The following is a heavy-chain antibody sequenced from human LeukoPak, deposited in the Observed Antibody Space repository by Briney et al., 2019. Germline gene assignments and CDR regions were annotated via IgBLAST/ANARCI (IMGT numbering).Heavy chain of an antibody. J-gene: IGHJ6*04. CDR3: ARVGSNMVRGPYGMDV. CDR2: ISSSSSYI. D-gene: IGHD3-10*01. CDR1: CFTFSSYS. Sequence: GGPLRLSCAASCFTFSSYSMNWLRQAPGEVLGWVLSISSSSSYIYYADSVKGRFTISRDNAKNSLYLQMDSLRAEDTAVYYCARVGSNMVRGPYGMDVWGKGTTVTVSS. V-gene: IGHV3-21*01.